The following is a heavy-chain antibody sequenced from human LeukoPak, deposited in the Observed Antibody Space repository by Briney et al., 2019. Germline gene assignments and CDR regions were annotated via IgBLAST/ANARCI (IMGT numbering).Heavy chain of an antibody. CDR3: ARPIIAAAGTSGLVYYYYGMDV. Sequence: GASVKVSCKASGYTFTGYYMHCVRQAPGQGLEWMGWINPNSGGTNYAQKFQGRVTMTRDTSISTAYMELSRLRSDDTAVYYCARPIIAAAGTSGLVYYYYGMDVSGQGTTVTVSS. J-gene: IGHJ6*02. D-gene: IGHD6-13*01. V-gene: IGHV1-2*02. CDR1: GYTFTGYY. CDR2: INPNSGGT.